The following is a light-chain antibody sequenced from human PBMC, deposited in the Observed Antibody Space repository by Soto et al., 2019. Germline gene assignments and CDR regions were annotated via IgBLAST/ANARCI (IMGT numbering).Light chain of an antibody. J-gene: IGKJ5*01. CDR3: QLYGSSSIT. CDR1: QSVSSN. Sequence: EIVLTQSPATLSLSPGERATLSCRASQSVSSNLAWYQQKPGQAPRLLIYGASTRATGIPARFSGSRSGTDFTLTIGRLEPEDFAVYYCQLYGSSSITFGQGTRLEIK. V-gene: IGKV3-20*01. CDR2: GAS.